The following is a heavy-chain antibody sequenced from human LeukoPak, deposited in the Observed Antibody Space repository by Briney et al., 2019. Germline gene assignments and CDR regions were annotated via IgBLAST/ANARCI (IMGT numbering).Heavy chain of an antibody. J-gene: IGHJ4*02. Sequence: KPSETLSLTCAVYGGSFSGYYWSWIRQHPGKGLEWIGYIYYSGSTYYNPSLKSRVTISVDTSKNQFSLKLSSVTAADTAVYYCARDRRYYYDSSGVLDYWGQGTLVTVSS. D-gene: IGHD3-22*01. CDR3: ARDRRYYYDSSGVLDY. V-gene: IGHV4-31*11. CDR2: IYYSGST. CDR1: GGSFSGYY.